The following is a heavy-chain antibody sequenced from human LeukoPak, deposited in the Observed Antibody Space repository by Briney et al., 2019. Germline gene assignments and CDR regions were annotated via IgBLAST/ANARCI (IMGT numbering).Heavy chain of an antibody. CDR2: IYYSGST. J-gene: IGHJ4*02. V-gene: IGHV4-59*01. CDR1: GGSISSYY. D-gene: IGHD3-9*01. CDR3: ARVYDILTDYYFDY. Sequence: SETLSLTCTVSGGSISSYYWSWIRQPPGKGLEWIGYIYYSGSTNYNPSLKSRVTISVDTSKNQFSLKLSSVTAADTAVYYCARVYDILTDYYFDYWGQGTQVTVSS.